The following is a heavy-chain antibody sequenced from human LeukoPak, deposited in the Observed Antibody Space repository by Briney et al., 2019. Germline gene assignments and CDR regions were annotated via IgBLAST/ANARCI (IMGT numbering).Heavy chain of an antibody. D-gene: IGHD6-13*01. Sequence: PSETLSLTCTVSGGSISSSSYYWGWIRQPPGKGLEWIGSIYYSGSTYYNPSLKSRVTISVDTSKNQFSLKLSSVTAADTAVYYCARVGKQQLVMVRFFDYWGQGTLVTVSS. CDR3: ARVGKQQLVMVRFFDY. CDR2: IYYSGST. CDR1: GGSISSSSYY. V-gene: IGHV4-39*07. J-gene: IGHJ4*02.